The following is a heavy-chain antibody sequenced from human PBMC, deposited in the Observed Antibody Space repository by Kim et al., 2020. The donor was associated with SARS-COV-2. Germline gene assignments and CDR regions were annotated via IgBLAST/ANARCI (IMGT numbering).Heavy chain of an antibody. Sequence: SVKVSCKASGGTFSSYAISWVRQAPGQGLEWMGGIIPIFGTANYAQKFQGRVTITADESTSTAYMELSSLRSEDTAVYYCARDHYYDSSGGRGYYYYYGMDVWGQGTTVTVSS. CDR2: IIPIFGTA. CDR1: GGTFSSYA. CDR3: ARDHYYDSSGGRGYYYYYGMDV. V-gene: IGHV1-69*13. J-gene: IGHJ6*02. D-gene: IGHD3-22*01.